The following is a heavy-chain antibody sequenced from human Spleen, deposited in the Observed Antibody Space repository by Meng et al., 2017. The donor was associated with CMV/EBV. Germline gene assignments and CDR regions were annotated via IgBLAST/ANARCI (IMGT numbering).Heavy chain of an antibody. J-gene: IGHJ5*02. Sequence: GSLRLSCTVSGGSISTYYWSWIRQPPGKGLEWIGYIYSSGSTNYHPSLKSRVIISMDASKNQFSLRLSSVIAADTAVYYCARENQEGWLDPWGQGSLVTVSS. V-gene: IGHV4-59*01. CDR2: IYSSGST. D-gene: IGHD1-14*01. CDR3: ARENQEGWLDP. CDR1: GGSISTYY.